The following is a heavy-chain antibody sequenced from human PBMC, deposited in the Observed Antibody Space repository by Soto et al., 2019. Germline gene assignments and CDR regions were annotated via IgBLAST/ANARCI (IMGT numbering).Heavy chain of an antibody. D-gene: IGHD3-16*01. CDR3: ARDRGGPYYYYYGMDV. Sequence: ASVKVSCKASGYTFTSYAMHWVGRAAGQRLEWMGWINAGNGNTKYSQKSQGRVTITRDTSASTAYMELSSLRSEETAVYYCARDRGGPYYYYYGMDVWGQGTTVTVSS. CDR1: GYTFTSYA. CDR2: INAGNGNT. J-gene: IGHJ6*02. V-gene: IGHV1-3*01.